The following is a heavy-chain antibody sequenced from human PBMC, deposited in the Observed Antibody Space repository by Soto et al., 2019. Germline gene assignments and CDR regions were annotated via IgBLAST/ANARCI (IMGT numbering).Heavy chain of an antibody. CDR2: IYYSGST. CDR1: GGSISSYY. V-gene: IGHV4-59*01. J-gene: IGHJ5*02. D-gene: IGHD4-17*01. Sequence: SETLSLTCTVSGGSISSYYWSWIRQPPGKGLEWIGYIYYSGSTNYNPSLKSRVTISVDTSKNQFSLKLSSVTAADTAVYYCAGQGPGDYAAGRFDPWGQGTLVTVSS. CDR3: AGQGPGDYAAGRFDP.